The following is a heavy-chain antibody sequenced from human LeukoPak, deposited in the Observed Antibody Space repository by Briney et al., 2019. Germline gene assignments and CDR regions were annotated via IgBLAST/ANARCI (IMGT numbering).Heavy chain of an antibody. V-gene: IGHV4-39*07. CDR1: GGSIASNNHC. CDR3: ARDTVVGFDP. J-gene: IGHJ5*02. CDR2: INHSGST. D-gene: IGHD2-15*01. Sequence: SETLSLTCTVSGGSIASNNHCWGWIRQPPGKGLEWIGEINHSGSTNYNPSLKSRVTISVDTSKNQFSLKLSSVTAADTAVYYCARDTVVGFDPWGQGTLVTVSS.